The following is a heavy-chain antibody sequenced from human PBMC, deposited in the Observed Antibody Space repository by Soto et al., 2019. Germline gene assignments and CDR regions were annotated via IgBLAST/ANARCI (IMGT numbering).Heavy chain of an antibody. J-gene: IGHJ6*02. V-gene: IGHV1-69*13. Sequence: ASVKVSCKASGGTFSSYAISWVRQAPGQGLEWMGGIIPIFGTANYAQKFQGRVTITADESTSTAYMGLSSLRSEDTAVYYCARGPYYYDSSGYSPLGYYYYGMDVWGQGTTVTVSS. D-gene: IGHD3-22*01. CDR2: IIPIFGTA. CDR1: GGTFSSYA. CDR3: ARGPYYYDSSGYSPLGYYYYGMDV.